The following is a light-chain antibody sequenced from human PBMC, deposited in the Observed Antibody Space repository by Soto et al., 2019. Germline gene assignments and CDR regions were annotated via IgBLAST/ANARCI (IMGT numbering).Light chain of an antibody. CDR3: QSYDSSLSVVV. CDR1: SSNIGAGYD. J-gene: IGLJ2*01. V-gene: IGLV1-40*01. CDR2: GNS. Sequence: QSLLTQPPSVSGAPGQRVTISCTGSSSNIGAGYDVHWYQQLPGTAPKLLIYGNSNRPSGVPDRFSGSKSGTSASLAITGLQAEDEAVYYCQSYDSSLSVVVFGGGTKLTVL.